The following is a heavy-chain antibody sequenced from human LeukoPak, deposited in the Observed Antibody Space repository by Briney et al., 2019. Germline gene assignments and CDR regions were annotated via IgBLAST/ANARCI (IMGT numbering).Heavy chain of an antibody. J-gene: IGHJ5*02. CDR2: ISYTGST. Sequence: SETLSLTCTVSGGSISNYYWSWIRQPPGEGLEWIGFISYTGSTNYNPSLKSRVTVSVDTSKNQFSLKVTSVTAADTAVYYCARTIKSGNYYWFDPWGQGTLATVSS. CDR1: GGSISNYY. V-gene: IGHV4-59*01. CDR3: ARTIKSGNYYWFDP. D-gene: IGHD1-26*01.